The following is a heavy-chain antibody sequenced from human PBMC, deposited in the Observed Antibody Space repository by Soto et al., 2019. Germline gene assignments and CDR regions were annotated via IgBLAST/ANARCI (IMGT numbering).Heavy chain of an antibody. CDR3: ARGGHIAVVTASFDY. CDR2: IHPSGGGT. CDR1: GYTFNTYY. V-gene: IGHV1-46*02. J-gene: IGHJ4*02. D-gene: IGHD2-21*02. Sequence: QVQLVQSGAEVKKPGASVKVSCKPSGYTFNTYYLHWVRQAPGQALEWMGVIHPSGGGTAYAQQFLGRVTVTRDTSTTTVFMELSSLRSDDTAVYYCARGGHIAVVTASFDYWGQGTLVTVSS.